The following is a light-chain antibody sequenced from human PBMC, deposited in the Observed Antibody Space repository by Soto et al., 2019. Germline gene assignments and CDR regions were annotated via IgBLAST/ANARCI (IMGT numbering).Light chain of an antibody. CDR3: QSYDTSLSAYV. Sequence: QSVLTQPPSVSGAPGQRVTISCTGSSSNIGAGYDLHWYQQLPGTAPKLLIYDNTNRPSGVPDRFSGSKSGTSASLAITGLQAEDEAEYYCQSYDTSLSAYVFGTGTKLTVL. V-gene: IGLV1-40*01. CDR2: DNT. J-gene: IGLJ1*01. CDR1: SSNIGAGYD.